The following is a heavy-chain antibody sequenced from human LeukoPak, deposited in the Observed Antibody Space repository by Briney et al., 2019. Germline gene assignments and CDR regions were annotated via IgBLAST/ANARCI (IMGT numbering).Heavy chain of an antibody. V-gene: IGHV1-69*13. J-gene: IGHJ5*02. D-gene: IGHD3-10*01. CDR1: GGTFSSYA. CDR3: AIDTIPSTYYYGSGSHEFDP. CDR2: IIPIFGTA. Sequence: SVKVSCKASGGTFSSYAISWVRQAPGQGLEWMGGIIPIFGTANYAQKFQGRVTITADESTSTAYMELSSLRSEDTAVYYCAIDTIPSTYYYGSGSHEFDPWGQGTLVTVSS.